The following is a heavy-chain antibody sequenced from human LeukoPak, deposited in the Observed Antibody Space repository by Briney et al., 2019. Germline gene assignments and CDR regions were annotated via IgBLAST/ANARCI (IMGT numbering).Heavy chain of an antibody. Sequence: GGSLRLSCAASGFTFSTYWMSWVRQAPGKGLEWVANIKQDGSEKYYVDSVKGRFTISRDNAKNSLYLQMSSLRADDTAVYYCASVSGSYLDFQHWGQGTLVTVSS. J-gene: IGHJ1*01. CDR3: ASVSGSYLDFQH. CDR1: GFTFSTYW. V-gene: IGHV3-7*01. D-gene: IGHD3-10*01. CDR2: IKQDGSEK.